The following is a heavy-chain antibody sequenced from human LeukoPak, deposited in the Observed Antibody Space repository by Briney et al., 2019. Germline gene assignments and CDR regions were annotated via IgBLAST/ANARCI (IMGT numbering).Heavy chain of an antibody. V-gene: IGHV3-11*01. CDR3: ARGARWAYYFDY. J-gene: IGHJ4*02. CDR2: ISTRDNII. Sequence: GSLRLSCTASGFTFNDYYMSWIRQTPGKGLEWLSYISTRDNIIQYADSVKGRFTISRDNANNSVFLQMNNLRAEDSAIYYCARGARWAYYFDYWGQGSLVTVSS. D-gene: IGHD4-23*01. CDR1: GFTFNDYY.